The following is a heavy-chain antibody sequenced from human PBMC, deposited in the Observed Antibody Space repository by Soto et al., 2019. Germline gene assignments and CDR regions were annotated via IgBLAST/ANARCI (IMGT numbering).Heavy chain of an antibody. Sequence: GGSLRLSCAASGFTFSSYAMSWVRQAPGKGLEWVSAISGSGGSTYYADSVKGRFTIPRDNSKNTVYLQMNSLRAEDTAVYYCAKDDYDFWSGYVNRGLSPDYWGQGTLVTVSS. CDR1: GFTFSSYA. J-gene: IGHJ4*02. D-gene: IGHD3-3*01. CDR2: ISGSGGST. V-gene: IGHV3-23*01. CDR3: AKDDYDFWSGYVNRGLSPDY.